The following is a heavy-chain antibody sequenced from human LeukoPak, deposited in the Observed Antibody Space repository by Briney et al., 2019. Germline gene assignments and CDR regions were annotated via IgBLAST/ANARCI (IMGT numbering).Heavy chain of an antibody. J-gene: IGHJ4*02. CDR2: IGSSSSYI. CDR3: AREYSSSSRYFDY. CDR1: GFTFSSYS. D-gene: IGHD6-6*01. Sequence: PGGSLRLSCAASGFTFSSYSMNWVRQAPGKGLEWVSSIGSSSSYIYYADSVKGRFTISRDNAKNSLYLQMNSLRAEDTAVYYCAREYSSSSRYFDYWGQGTLVTVSS. V-gene: IGHV3-21*01.